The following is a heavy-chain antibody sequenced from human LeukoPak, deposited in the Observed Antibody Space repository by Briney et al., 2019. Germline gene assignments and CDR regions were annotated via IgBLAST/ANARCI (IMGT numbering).Heavy chain of an antibody. D-gene: IGHD3-22*01. CDR2: IRYDGSNK. Sequence: PGGSLRLSCVASGFTFSSYGMHWVRQAPGKGLEWVAFIRYDGSNKYYADSVKGRFTISRDNSKNTLYLQMNSPRAEDTAVYYCAKVGAMIAPFDYWGQGTLVTVSS. J-gene: IGHJ4*02. CDR1: GFTFSSYG. V-gene: IGHV3-30*02. CDR3: AKVGAMIAPFDY.